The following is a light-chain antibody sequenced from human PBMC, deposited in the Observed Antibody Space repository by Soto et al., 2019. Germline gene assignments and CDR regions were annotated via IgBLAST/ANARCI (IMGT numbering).Light chain of an antibody. CDR2: EVS. Sequence: QSVLTQPASVSGSPGQSITISCTGTSSDVGGYNYVSWYQQHPGKAPKLMIYEVSNRPSGVSNRFSGSKSGNTASLTISGLQAEDEADYYCQSYDISLGGWVFGGGTKLTVL. CDR3: QSYDISLGGWV. J-gene: IGLJ3*02. V-gene: IGLV2-14*01. CDR1: SSDVGGYNY.